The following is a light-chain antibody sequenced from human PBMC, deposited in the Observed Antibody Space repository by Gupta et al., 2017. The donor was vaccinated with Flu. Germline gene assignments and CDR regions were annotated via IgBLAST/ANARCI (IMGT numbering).Light chain of an antibody. CDR3: SSYTSSSTWV. V-gene: IGLV2-14*01. CDR2: EVS. Sequence: QSAXTXXASVSGSPXQSITISCTGTSSDVGGYNYVSWYQQHPGKAPKLMIYEVSNRPSGVSNRFSGSKSGNTASLTISGLQAEDEADYYCSSYTSSSTWVFGGGTKLTVL. J-gene: IGLJ3*02. CDR1: SSDVGGYNY.